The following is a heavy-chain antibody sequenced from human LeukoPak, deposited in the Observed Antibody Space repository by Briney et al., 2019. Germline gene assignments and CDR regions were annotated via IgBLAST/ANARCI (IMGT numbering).Heavy chain of an antibody. Sequence: GGSLRLSCAASGFTFDDYTMHWVRQAPGKGLEWVSLISWDGGSTYYADSVNGRFTISRDNSKNSLYLQMNSLRTEDTALYYCAKGLGYCSGGSCYDGIDYWGQGTLVTVSS. CDR3: AKGLGYCSGGSCYDGIDY. CDR2: ISWDGGST. CDR1: GFTFDDYT. D-gene: IGHD2-15*01. V-gene: IGHV3-43*01. J-gene: IGHJ4*02.